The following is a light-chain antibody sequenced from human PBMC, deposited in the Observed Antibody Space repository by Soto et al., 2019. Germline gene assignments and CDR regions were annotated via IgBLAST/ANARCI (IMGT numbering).Light chain of an antibody. V-gene: IGLV1-51*01. CDR2: DND. CDR3: VTWDNSLSALV. J-gene: IGLJ3*02. CDR1: RSNTGSNY. Sequence: QSVLTQPPSVSAAPGQKVTISCSGSRSNTGSNYVSWYQQLPRTAPKLLIHDNDKRPSGIPDRFSGSKSGTSATLGITGLQTGDEADYYCVTWDNSLSALVFGGGTKVTV.